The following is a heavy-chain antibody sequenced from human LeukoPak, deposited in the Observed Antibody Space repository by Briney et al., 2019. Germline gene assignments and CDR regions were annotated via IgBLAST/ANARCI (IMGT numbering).Heavy chain of an antibody. D-gene: IGHD5-18*01. CDR2: IRYDGNRK. CDR1: EFTFSIYA. J-gene: IGHJ4*02. CDR3: AKDLSAYSSGPGYFDY. Sequence: PGGSLRLSCAASEFTFSIYAVSWVRQAPGKGLEWVAFIRYDGNRKYYADSVKGRFTISRDNSKNTLYLQMNSLRAEDAAVHYCAKDLSAYSSGPGYFDYWGQGTLVTVST. V-gene: IGHV3-30*02.